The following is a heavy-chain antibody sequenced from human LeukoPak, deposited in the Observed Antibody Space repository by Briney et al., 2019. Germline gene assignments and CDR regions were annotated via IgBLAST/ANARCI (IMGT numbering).Heavy chain of an antibody. Sequence: GGSLRLSCAASGFTFSSYWMHWVRQAPGKGLEWVSGVDWNSGSVDYADSVKGRFTISRDNAKNSLYLQMNSLRPEDTALYYCVKDRSSSWYSFDYWGQGILVTVSS. CDR3: VKDRSSSWYSFDY. CDR2: VDWNSGSV. CDR1: GFTFSSYW. D-gene: IGHD6-13*01. V-gene: IGHV3-9*01. J-gene: IGHJ4*02.